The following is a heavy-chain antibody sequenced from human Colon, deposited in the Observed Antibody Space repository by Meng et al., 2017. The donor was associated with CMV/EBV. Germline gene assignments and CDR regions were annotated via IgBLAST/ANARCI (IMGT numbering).Heavy chain of an antibody. CDR1: GFNFSDYY. CDR2: ITNSGITT. D-gene: IGHD1-14*01. V-gene: IGHV3-11*01. Sequence: GESLKISCAASGFNFSDYYMSWIRPAPGQGLDWISYITNSGITTYYADSVRDRFTISRDNAKNSLYLQMNSLRADDMAGYYCARGGEMNHDYWGQGTMVTVSS. J-gene: IGHJ4*02. CDR3: ARGGEMNHDY.